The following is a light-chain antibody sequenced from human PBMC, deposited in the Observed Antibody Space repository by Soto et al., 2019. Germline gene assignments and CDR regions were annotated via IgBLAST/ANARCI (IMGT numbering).Light chain of an antibody. V-gene: IGLV2-8*01. CDR1: RSDVGGYKY. CDR3: SSFAGFNAHVV. J-gene: IGLJ2*01. Sequence: QSALTQPPSASGSPGQSVTISCTGTRSDVGGYKYVSWYQQYPGKVPKLIIYEVSKRPSGVPDRFSGSKSGNTASLTVSGLQAEDEADYYCSSFAGFNAHVVFGGGTKLTVL. CDR2: EVS.